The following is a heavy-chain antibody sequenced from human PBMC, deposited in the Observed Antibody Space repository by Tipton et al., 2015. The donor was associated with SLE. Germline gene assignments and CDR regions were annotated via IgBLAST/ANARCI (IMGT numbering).Heavy chain of an antibody. CDR2: INHSGST. V-gene: IGHV4-39*01. CDR1: GGSISSGGYY. CDR3: ARQGYEDY. D-gene: IGHD5-12*01. Sequence: TLSLTCTVSGGSISSGGYYWSWIRQPPGKGLEWIGEINHSGSTNYNPSLKSRVTISVDTSKNQFSLKLSSVTAADTAVYYCARQGYEDYWGQGTLVTVSS. J-gene: IGHJ4*02.